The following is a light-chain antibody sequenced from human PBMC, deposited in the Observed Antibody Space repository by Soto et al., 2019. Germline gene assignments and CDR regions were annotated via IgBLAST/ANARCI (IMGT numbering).Light chain of an antibody. CDR2: EVS. CDR3: SSYAGSNNWI. J-gene: IGLJ2*01. V-gene: IGLV2-8*01. CDR1: SSDIGDYNY. Sequence: QSALTQPPSASGSPGQPVTIPCTGTSSDIGDYNYVSWYQQHPGKAPKLMIYEVSKRPSGVPDRCSGSKSGNTASLTVSGLQAEDEADYYCSSYAGSNNWIFGGGTKLTVL.